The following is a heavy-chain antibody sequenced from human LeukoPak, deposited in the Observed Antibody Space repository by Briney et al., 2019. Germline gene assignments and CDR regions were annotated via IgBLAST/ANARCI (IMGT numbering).Heavy chain of an antibody. CDR1: GFTFSNYD. CDR2: IYSDNT. D-gene: IGHD4/OR15-4a*01. J-gene: IGHJ4*02. CDR3: ARRAGAYSHPYDY. V-gene: IGHV3-53*01. Sequence: GGTLRLSCAASGFTFSNYDMNWVRQAPGKGLEWVSFIYSDNTHYSDSVKGRFTISRDNSKNTLYLQMNSLRAEDTAVYYCARRAGAYSHPYDYWGQGTLVTVSS.